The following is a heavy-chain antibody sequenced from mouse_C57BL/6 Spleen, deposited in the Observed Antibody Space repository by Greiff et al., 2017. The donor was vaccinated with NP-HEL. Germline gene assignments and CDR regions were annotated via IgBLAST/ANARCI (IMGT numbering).Heavy chain of an antibody. J-gene: IGHJ3*01. CDR1: GYTFPSYW. CDR3: ASHYYGNYEFAY. CDR2: INTSSGYT. Sequence: VQLQQSGAALAKPGASVKLSCKASGYTFPSYWMHWVKQRPGQGLEWIGYINTSSGYTKYNQKFKDKATLTADKSSSTAYMQLSSLTYEDSAVYYCASHYYGNYEFAYWGQGTLVTVSA. V-gene: IGHV1-7*01. D-gene: IGHD2-1*01.